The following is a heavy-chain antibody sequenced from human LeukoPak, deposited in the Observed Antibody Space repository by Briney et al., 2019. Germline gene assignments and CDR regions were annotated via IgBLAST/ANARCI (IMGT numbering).Heavy chain of an antibody. J-gene: IGHJ4*02. D-gene: IGHD3-16*02. CDR3: ARSSHDYVWGSYLDY. CDR1: GGTFSSYT. CDR2: IIPILGIA. Sequence: SVKVSCKASGGTFSSYTISWVRQAPGQGPEWMGRIIPILGIANYAQKFQGRVTITADKSTSTAYMELSSLRSEDTAVYYCARSSHDYVWGSYLDYWGQGTLVTVSS. V-gene: IGHV1-69*02.